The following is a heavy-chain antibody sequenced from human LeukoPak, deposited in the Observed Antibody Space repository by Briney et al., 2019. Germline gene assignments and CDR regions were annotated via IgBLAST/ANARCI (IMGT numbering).Heavy chain of an antibody. CDR1: GFTFSSYA. V-gene: IGHV3-23*01. J-gene: IGHJ4*02. D-gene: IGHD6-13*01. CDR3: AKDLPPGIAAAGAFDY. CDR2: ISGSGGST. Sequence: QTGGSLRLSCAASGFTFSSYAMSWVRQAPGKGLEWVSAISGSGGSTYYADSVKGRFTISRDNSKNTLYLQMNSLRAEDTAVYYCAKDLPPGIAAAGAFDYWGQGTLVTVSS.